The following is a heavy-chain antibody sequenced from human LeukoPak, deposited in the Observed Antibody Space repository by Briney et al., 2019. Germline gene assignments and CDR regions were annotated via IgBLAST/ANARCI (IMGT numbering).Heavy chain of an antibody. J-gene: IGHJ4*02. Sequence: GGSLRLYCAASGFAFSSYNMKWVRQAPGKGLEWVSFISTTSTYIYYADSVKGRFTVSRDNSKNLLYLQMDSLRVEDTAVYYCARAGTCSSTSCDGGIEYWGQGTLVTVSS. CDR2: ISTTSTYI. CDR1: GFAFSSYN. CDR3: ARAGTCSSTSCDGGIEY. V-gene: IGHV3-21*06. D-gene: IGHD2-2*01.